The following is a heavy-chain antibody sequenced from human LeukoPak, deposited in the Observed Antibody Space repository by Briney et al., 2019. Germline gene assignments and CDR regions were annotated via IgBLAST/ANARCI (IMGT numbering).Heavy chain of an antibody. CDR3: ARQLGRDLNWFDP. Sequence: SETLSLTCAVSGYSISSGYYWGWIRQPPGKGLEWIGSIYYSGSTYYNPSLKSRVTISVDTSKNQFSLKLSSVTAADTAVYYCARQLGRDLNWFDPWGQGTLVTVSS. CDR2: IYYSGST. V-gene: IGHV4-38-2*01. CDR1: GYSISSGYY. J-gene: IGHJ5*02. D-gene: IGHD1-26*01.